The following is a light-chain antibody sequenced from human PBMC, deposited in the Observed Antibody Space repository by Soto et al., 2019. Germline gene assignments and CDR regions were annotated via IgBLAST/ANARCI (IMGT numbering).Light chain of an antibody. CDR3: HQRYNWPRVT. CDR1: QSVSSK. J-gene: IGKJ5*01. V-gene: IGKV3-15*01. Sequence: EIVMTQSPATLSVSPGEGATLSCRASQSVSSKLAWYQQKPGQAPRLLIHGASTRATGIPARFSGSGSGTEFTLIVSSLQSEDFAVYFCHQRYNWPRVTFGQGTRLEI. CDR2: GAS.